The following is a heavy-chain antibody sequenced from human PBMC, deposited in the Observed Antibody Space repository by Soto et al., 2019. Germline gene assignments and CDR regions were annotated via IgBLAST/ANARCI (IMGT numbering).Heavy chain of an antibody. Sequence: PSETLSLTCTVSGDSIISSDFYWGWVRQPPGKGLEWIGSIFYLGSSYYNPSLKSRVTMSVDTSKNQFSLRLRSVTAADTALYFCARHSLALRKNNWFDPWGQGIMVTVS. V-gene: IGHV4-39*01. CDR2: IFYLGSS. J-gene: IGHJ5*02. CDR3: ARHSLALRKNNWFDP. D-gene: IGHD3-3*02. CDR1: GDSIISSDFY.